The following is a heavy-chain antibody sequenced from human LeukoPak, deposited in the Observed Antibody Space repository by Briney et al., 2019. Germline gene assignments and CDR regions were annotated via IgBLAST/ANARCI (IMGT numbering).Heavy chain of an antibody. CDR2: ISAYNGNT. Sequence: ASVKVSCKASGYTFTSYGISWMRQAPGQGLEWMGWISAYNGNTNYAQKLQGRVTMTTDTSTSTAYMELRSLRSDDTAVYYCARSTTGTGSSWFDPWGQGTLVTVSS. D-gene: IGHD1-1*01. J-gene: IGHJ5*02. CDR3: ARSTTGTGSSWFDP. V-gene: IGHV1-18*04. CDR1: GYTFTSYG.